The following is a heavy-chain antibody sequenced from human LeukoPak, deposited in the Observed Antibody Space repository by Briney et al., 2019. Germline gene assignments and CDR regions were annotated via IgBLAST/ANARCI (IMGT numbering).Heavy chain of an antibody. J-gene: IGHJ4*02. CDR1: GFTFDDYA. Sequence: GGSLRLSCAASGFTFDDYAMHWVRQAPGKGLEWVSGISWNSGSIGYADSVKGRFTISRDNAKNSLYLQMNSLRAEDTALYYCAKDVYGSGSYTFDYWGQGTLVTVSS. D-gene: IGHD3-10*01. V-gene: IGHV3-9*01. CDR3: AKDVYGSGSYTFDY. CDR2: ISWNSGSI.